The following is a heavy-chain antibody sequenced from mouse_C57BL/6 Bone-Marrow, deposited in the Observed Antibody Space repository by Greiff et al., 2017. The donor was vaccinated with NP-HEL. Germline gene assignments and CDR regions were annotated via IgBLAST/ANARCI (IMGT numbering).Heavy chain of an antibody. D-gene: IGHD1-3*01. CDR3: ARDSRLKDY. Sequence: EVQLQQSGPELVKPGASVKISCKASGYTFTDYYMNWVKQSHGKSLEWIGDINPNNGGTSYNQKFKGKATLTVDKSSSTAYMELRSLTSEDSAVYYCARDSRLKDYWGQGTTLTVSS. J-gene: IGHJ2*01. CDR2: INPNNGGT. CDR1: GYTFTDYY. V-gene: IGHV1-26*01.